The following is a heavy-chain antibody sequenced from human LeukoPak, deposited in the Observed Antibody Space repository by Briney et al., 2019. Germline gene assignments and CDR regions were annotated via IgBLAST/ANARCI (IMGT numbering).Heavy chain of an antibody. Sequence: GGSLRLSCXXSGLTFDDYAMNWVRQAPGKGLEWVSGINWNSGSIGYAGSVKGRFTISRDNAKNSLYLQMNSLRAEYTAIYFCASEETYCIDDCSPAWGQGTLVTVSS. D-gene: IGHD2-21*02. CDR3: ASEETYCIDDCSPA. J-gene: IGHJ5*02. CDR1: GLTFDDYA. CDR2: INWNSGSI. V-gene: IGHV3-20*04.